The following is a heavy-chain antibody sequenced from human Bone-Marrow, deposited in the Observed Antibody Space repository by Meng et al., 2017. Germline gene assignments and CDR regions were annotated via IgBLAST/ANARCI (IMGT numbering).Heavy chain of an antibody. D-gene: IGHD2-21*02. V-gene: IGHV3-48*03. CDR2: IGSSGSTI. J-gene: IGHJ3*02. CDR1: GFTFSSYE. Sequence: GESLKLSCAASGFTFSSYEMNWVRQAPGTGLEWVSYIGSSGSTIYYADPVKGRFTISRDNAKNSLYLQMNSLSAEDTAVYYCASAYCGGDCYFRSDAFDIWGQGTMVTVSS. CDR3: ASAYCGGDCYFRSDAFDI.